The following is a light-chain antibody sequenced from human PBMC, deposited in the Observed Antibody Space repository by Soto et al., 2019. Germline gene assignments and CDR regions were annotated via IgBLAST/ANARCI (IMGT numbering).Light chain of an antibody. CDR2: GAS. CDR3: QQYGDLPWT. Sequence: ALTQSPGTLSSSPGERATLSCRASQSVSSNYLAWYQQKPGQAPRLLIYGASSRATGIPDRFSGSGSGTDFTLTIDXLESEDFAVYFCQQYGDLPWTFGQGTKWIS. V-gene: IGKV3-20*01. CDR1: QSVSSNY. J-gene: IGKJ1*01.